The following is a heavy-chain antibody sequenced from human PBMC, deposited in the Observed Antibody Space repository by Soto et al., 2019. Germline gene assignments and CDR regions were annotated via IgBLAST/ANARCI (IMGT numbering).Heavy chain of an antibody. CDR2: ISGSGGST. V-gene: IGHV3-23*01. J-gene: IGHJ3*02. CDR3: AKYVLYRGGGGSSPEAFDI. D-gene: IGHD2-21*01. Sequence: PGGSLRLSCAASGFTFSSYAMSWVRQAPGKGLEWVSAISGSGGSTYYADSVKGRFTISRDNSKHTSHLQMNSPTAEDTAVYYWAKYVLYRGGGGSSPEAFDIWGQGTMVTVSS. CDR1: GFTFSSYA.